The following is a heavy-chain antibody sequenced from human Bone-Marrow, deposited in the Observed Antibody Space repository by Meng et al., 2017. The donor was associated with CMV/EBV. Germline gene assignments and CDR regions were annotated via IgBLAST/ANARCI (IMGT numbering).Heavy chain of an antibody. CDR1: GFTFSSFW. D-gene: IGHD2-2*01. CDR2: IKQDGSEK. Sequence: GESLKISCAASGFTFSSFWMSWVRQAPGKGLEWVANIKQDGSEKYYVDSVKGRFTISRDNAENSLYLQMNSLRAEDTAVYYCTTDPRGYCSSTSCFYYYYYGMDVWGQGTTVTVSS. J-gene: IGHJ6*02. CDR3: TTDPRGYCSSTSCFYYYYYGMDV. V-gene: IGHV3-7*01.